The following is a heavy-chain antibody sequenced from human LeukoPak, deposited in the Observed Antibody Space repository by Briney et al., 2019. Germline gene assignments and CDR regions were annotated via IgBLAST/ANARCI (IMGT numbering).Heavy chain of an antibody. J-gene: IGHJ4*02. V-gene: IGHV4-59*12. CDR1: GGSISSYY. D-gene: IGHD5-12*01. CDR2: IYYSGST. Sequence: SETLSLTCTVSGGSISSYYWSWIRQPPGKGLEWIGYIYYSGSTNYNPSLKSRVTMSVDTSKNQFSLKLSSVTAADTAVYCCARGGPSGYDDYWGQGTLVTVSS. CDR3: ARGGPSGYDDY.